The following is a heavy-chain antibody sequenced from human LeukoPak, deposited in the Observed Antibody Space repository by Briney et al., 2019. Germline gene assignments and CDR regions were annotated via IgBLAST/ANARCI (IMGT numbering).Heavy chain of an antibody. CDR1: GGSISSHY. CDR3: ARGRYGSGCYDY. D-gene: IGHD3-10*01. V-gene: IGHV4-59*11. Sequence: SETLSLTCTVSGGSISSHYCSWIRQPPGKGLEWIGYIYYSGSTNYNPSLKSRVTISVDTSKNQFSLKLSSVAAADTAVYYCARGRYGSGCYDYWGQGTLVTVSS. J-gene: IGHJ4*02. CDR2: IYYSGST.